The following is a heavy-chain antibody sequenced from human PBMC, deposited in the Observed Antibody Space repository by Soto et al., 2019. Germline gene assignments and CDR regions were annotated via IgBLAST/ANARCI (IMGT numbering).Heavy chain of an antibody. Sequence: GASVKVSCKASGYTFTSYAMHWVRQAPGQRLEWMGWINAGNGNTKYSQKFQGRVTITRDTSASTAYMELSSLRSEDTAVYYCARTKEGITIFGVVIIGAFDIWGQGTMVTVS. J-gene: IGHJ3*02. CDR2: INAGNGNT. D-gene: IGHD3-3*01. V-gene: IGHV1-3*01. CDR3: ARTKEGITIFGVVIIGAFDI. CDR1: GYTFTSYA.